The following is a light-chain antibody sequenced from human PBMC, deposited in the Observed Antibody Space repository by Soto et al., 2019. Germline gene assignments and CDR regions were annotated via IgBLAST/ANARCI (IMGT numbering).Light chain of an antibody. CDR2: GAS. Sequence: DIQMTQSPSTLSASVGDRVTINCRASQAISNYLAWYQQKPGKAPNLLIYGASTLHSGVQSRFSGSVSGTDFTLTIRSLQPEDFATYYCKQVNSYPNTFGQGTRLEIK. CDR1: QAISNY. V-gene: IGKV1-9*01. J-gene: IGKJ5*01. CDR3: KQVNSYPNT.